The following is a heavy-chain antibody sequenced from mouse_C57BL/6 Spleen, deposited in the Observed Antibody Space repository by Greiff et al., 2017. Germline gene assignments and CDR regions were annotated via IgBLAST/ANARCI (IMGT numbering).Heavy chain of an antibody. CDR2: IWSGGST. Sequence: QVQLQQSGPGLVQPSQSLSITCTVSGFSLTSYGVHWVRQSPGKGLEWLGVIWSGGSTDYNAAFISRLSISKDNSKSQVFFKMNSLQADDTAIYYCARNEMRTTVVATDAMDYWGQGTSVTVSS. CDR1: GFSLTSYG. D-gene: IGHD1-1*01. V-gene: IGHV2-2*01. J-gene: IGHJ4*01. CDR3: ARNEMRTTVVATDAMDY.